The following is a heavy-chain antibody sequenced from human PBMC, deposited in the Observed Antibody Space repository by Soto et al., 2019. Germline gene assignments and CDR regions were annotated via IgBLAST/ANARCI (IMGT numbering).Heavy chain of an antibody. D-gene: IGHD4-17*01. J-gene: IGHJ5*02. CDR3: AKDAVSGDGIWLMDS. Sequence: EVQLLESGGGLVQPGGSLRLSCAASGFTFSNYAMTWARQAPGKGLEWVSSLLRSGSTAYYADSVRGRFTISSDTSANSRYLQMDSLRAEDTAIYYCAKDAVSGDGIWLMDSWGQGTVVTVSS. CDR2: LLRSGSTA. V-gene: IGHV3-23*01. CDR1: GFTFSNYA.